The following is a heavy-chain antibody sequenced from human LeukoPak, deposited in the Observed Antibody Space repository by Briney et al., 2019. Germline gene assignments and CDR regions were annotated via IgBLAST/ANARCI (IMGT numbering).Heavy chain of an antibody. V-gene: IGHV4-39*01. CDR2: ISYTGNT. D-gene: IGHD3-22*01. CDR1: DGSIISTTYY. J-gene: IGHJ4*02. CDR3: ARQDSTGYYDYYFDY. Sequence: KSSETLSLTCTVSDGSIISTTYYWGWIRQPPGKGLEWIGTISYTGNTYYNPSLKSRVTISVDTSKNQFSLKLTSVTAADTTVYYCARQDSTGYYDYYFDYWGQGTLVTVSS.